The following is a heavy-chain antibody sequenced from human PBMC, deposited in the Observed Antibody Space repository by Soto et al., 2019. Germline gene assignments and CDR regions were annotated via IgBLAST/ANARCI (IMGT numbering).Heavy chain of an antibody. Sequence: LRLSCAASGFTFSDYYMSWIRQAPGKGLEWVSYISPSSSYTNYAVSVKGRFTISRDNAKNSVYLQMNSLRAEDTAVYYCARNHIAASGTSAYDIWGQGTMVTVSS. CDR3: ARNHIAASGTSAYDI. D-gene: IGHD6-13*01. CDR2: ISPSSSYT. CDR1: GFTFSDYY. J-gene: IGHJ3*02. V-gene: IGHV3-11*06.